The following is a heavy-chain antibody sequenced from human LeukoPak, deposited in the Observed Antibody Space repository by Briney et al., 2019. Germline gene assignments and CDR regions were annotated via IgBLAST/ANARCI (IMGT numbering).Heavy chain of an antibody. J-gene: IGHJ6*03. D-gene: IGHD4-17*01. Sequence: GGSLRLSCAASGFTFSNAWMSWVRQAPGKGLEWVSSISSSSSYIYYADSVKGRFTISRDNAKNSLYLQMNSLRAEDTAVYYCARAYGDYVPGYYYYMDVWGKGTTVTVSS. CDR3: ARAYGDYVPGYYYYMDV. CDR1: GFTFSNAW. CDR2: ISSSSSYI. V-gene: IGHV3-21*01.